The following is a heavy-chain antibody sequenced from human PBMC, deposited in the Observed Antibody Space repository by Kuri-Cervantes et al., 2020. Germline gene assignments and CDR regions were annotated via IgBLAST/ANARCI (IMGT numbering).Heavy chain of an antibody. CDR3: ARTHTLRYYYGMDV. CDR2: IYSGGST. Sequence: GESLKISCAASGFTVSSNYRSWVRQAPGKGLEWVSVIYSGGSTYYADSVKGRFTISRDNSKNTLYLQMNSLRAEDTAVYYCARTHTLRYYYGMDVWGQGTTVTVSS. CDR1: GFTVSSNY. J-gene: IGHJ6*02. D-gene: IGHD2-2*02. V-gene: IGHV3-66*02.